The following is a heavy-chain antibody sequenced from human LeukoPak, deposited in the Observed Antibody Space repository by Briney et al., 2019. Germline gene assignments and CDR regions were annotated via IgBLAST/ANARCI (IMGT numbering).Heavy chain of an antibody. D-gene: IGHD3-3*01. CDR2: IRYDGSNK. V-gene: IGHV3-30*02. CDR3: AKDPREYYDFWSGSYFDY. J-gene: IGHJ4*02. CDR1: GFIFSSYG. Sequence: PGGSLRLSCAASGFIFSSYGMHWVRQAPGKGLEWVAFIRYDGSNKYYADSVKGRFTISRDNSKNTLYLQMNSLRAEDTAVYYCAKDPREYYDFWSGSYFDYWGQGTLVTVSS.